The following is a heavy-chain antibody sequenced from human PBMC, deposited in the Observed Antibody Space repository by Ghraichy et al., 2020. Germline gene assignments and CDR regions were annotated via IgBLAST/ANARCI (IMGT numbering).Heavy chain of an antibody. D-gene: IGHD3-16*01. CDR1: GGSISSSSHY. CDR3: ARHKYDYGLQTFAP. V-gene: IGHV4-39*01. J-gene: IGHJ5*02. CDR2: IFYTGST. Sequence: SETLSLTCTVSGGSISSSSHYWGWIRQPPGKGLECIGSIFYTGSTYYNPSLKSRVTISVDTSMNQFSLKLSSVTAADTAVYYCARHKYDYGLQTFAPWGQGTLVTVSS.